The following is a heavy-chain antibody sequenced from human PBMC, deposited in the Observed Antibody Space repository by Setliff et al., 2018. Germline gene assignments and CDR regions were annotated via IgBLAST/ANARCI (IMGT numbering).Heavy chain of an antibody. CDR2: INTGNANT. Sequence: GASVKVSCKASGYTFTSYAMNWVRQAPGQGLEWTGWINTGNANTKYSQKFQGRVTITRDTSASTAYMELSSLTSEDTAVYYCARRPYDSSGYFNYWGQGTLVTVSS. V-gene: IGHV1-3*04. CDR3: ARRPYDSSGYFNY. J-gene: IGHJ4*02. D-gene: IGHD3-22*01. CDR1: GYTFTSYA.